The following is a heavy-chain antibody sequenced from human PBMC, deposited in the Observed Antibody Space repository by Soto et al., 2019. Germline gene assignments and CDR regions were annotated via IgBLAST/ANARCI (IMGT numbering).Heavy chain of an antibody. CDR1: GGSFSGYC. V-gene: IGHV4-34*01. CDR3: ARDVLLWFGELYPNWFDP. CDR2: INHSGST. Sequence: SETLSLTCAVYGGSFSGYCWSWIRQPPGKGLEWIGEINHSGSTNYNPSLKSRVTISVDTSKNQFSLKLSSVTAADTAVYYCARDVLLWFGELYPNWFDPWGQGTLVTVSS. J-gene: IGHJ5*02. D-gene: IGHD3-10*01.